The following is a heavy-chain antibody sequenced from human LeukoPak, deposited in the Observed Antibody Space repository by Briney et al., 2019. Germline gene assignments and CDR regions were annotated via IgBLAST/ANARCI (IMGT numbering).Heavy chain of an antibody. V-gene: IGHV3-21*01. Sequence: GSLRLSCAASGFTFSSYSMNWVRQAPGKGLEWVSSISSSSSYIYYADSVKGRFTISRDNAKNSLYLQMNSLRAEDTAVYYCARARAARFLFDYWGQGTLVTVSS. CDR1: GFTFSSYS. CDR3: ARARAARFLFDY. D-gene: IGHD6-6*01. J-gene: IGHJ4*02. CDR2: ISSSSSYI.